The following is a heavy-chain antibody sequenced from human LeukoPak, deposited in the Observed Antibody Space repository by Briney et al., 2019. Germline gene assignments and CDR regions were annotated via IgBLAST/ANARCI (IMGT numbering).Heavy chain of an antibody. D-gene: IGHD6-13*01. V-gene: IGHV4-4*07. Sequence: SETLSLTCTVSGGSISSYYWSWIRQPAGKGLEWIWRIYSTGSTNYNPSLKSRDTMSVETSKNKFSLRLRSVTAAETVVYYCARHIAPAGTARFDFWGQGALVTVSS. J-gene: IGHJ4*02. CDR1: GGSISSYY. CDR3: ARHIAPAGTARFDF. CDR2: IYSTGST.